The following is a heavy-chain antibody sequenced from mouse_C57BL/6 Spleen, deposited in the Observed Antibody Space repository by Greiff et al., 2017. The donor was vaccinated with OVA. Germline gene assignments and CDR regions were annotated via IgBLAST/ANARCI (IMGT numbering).Heavy chain of an antibody. CDR1: GYSITSGYY. Sequence: EVQLVESGPGLVKPSQSLSLTCSVTGYSITSGYYWNWIRQFPGNKLEWMGYISYDGSNNYNPSLKNRISITRDTSKNQFFLKLNSVTTEDTATYYCASARPYFDYWGQGTTLTVSS. CDR2: ISYDGSN. CDR3: ASARPYFDY. J-gene: IGHJ2*01. V-gene: IGHV3-6*01.